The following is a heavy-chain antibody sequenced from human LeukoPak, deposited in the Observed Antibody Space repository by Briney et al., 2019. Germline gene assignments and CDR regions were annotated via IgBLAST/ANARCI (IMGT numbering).Heavy chain of an antibody. CDR3: TTGGMWELLRGRWFDP. Sequence: GGSLRLSCAASGFTFSNAWMSWVLQAPEKGLEWVGRIKSKTDGGTTDYAAPVKGRFTISRDDSKNTLYLQMNSLKTEDTAVYYCTTGGMWELLRGRWFDPWGQGTLVTVSS. J-gene: IGHJ5*02. CDR2: IKSKTDGGTT. CDR1: GFTFSNAW. V-gene: IGHV3-15*01. D-gene: IGHD1-26*01.